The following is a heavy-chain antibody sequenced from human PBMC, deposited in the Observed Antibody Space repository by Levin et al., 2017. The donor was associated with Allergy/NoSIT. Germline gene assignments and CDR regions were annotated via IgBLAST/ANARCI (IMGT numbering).Heavy chain of an antibody. CDR1: GGSISSSSYY. Sequence: SETLSLTCTVSGGSISSSSYYWGWIRQPPGKGLEWIGSIYYSGSTYYNPSLKSRVTISVDTSKNQFSLKLSSVTAADTAVYYCARHLPARIAAAGTGPNWFDPWGQGTLVTVSS. D-gene: IGHD6-13*01. CDR2: IYYSGST. J-gene: IGHJ5*02. V-gene: IGHV4-39*01. CDR3: ARHLPARIAAAGTGPNWFDP.